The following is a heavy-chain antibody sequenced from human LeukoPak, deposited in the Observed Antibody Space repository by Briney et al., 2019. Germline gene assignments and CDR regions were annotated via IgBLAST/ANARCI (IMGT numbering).Heavy chain of an antibody. D-gene: IGHD3-16*01. CDR2: ISITGGST. Sequence: GGSLRLSCAASGLTFSNFPMSWVRQAPGKGLEWVSAISITGGSTYYAESVKGRFTISRDNSKNTLYMQMNSLRADDTAIYYCAKDYGVWGQGTTVTVSS. J-gene: IGHJ6*02. V-gene: IGHV3-23*01. CDR1: GLTFSNFP. CDR3: AKDYGV.